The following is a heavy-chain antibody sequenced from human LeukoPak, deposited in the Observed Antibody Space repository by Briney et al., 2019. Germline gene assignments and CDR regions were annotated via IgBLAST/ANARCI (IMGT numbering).Heavy chain of an antibody. Sequence: ASVKVSCKASGYTFTGYYMHWVRQAPGQGLEWMGRINPNSGGTNYAQKFQGRVTMTRDTSISTVYMELSSLRSEDTAVYYCARDRGQGSDYWGQGTLVTVSS. V-gene: IGHV1-2*06. CDR3: ARDRGQGSDY. D-gene: IGHD3-10*01. J-gene: IGHJ4*02. CDR2: INPNSGGT. CDR1: GYTFTGYY.